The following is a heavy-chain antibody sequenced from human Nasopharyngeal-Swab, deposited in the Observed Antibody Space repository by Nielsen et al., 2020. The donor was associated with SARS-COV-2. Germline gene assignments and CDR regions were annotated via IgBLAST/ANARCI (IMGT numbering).Heavy chain of an antibody. CDR2: ISWDGGST. D-gene: IGHD2-15*01. J-gene: IGHJ4*02. V-gene: IGHV3-43*01. Sequence: GEPLKISCAASGFTFDDYTMHWVRQAPGKGLEWVSLISWDGGSTYYADSVKGRFTISRDNSKNSLYLQMNSLRTEDTALYYCAMIGGSVIDYWGQGTLVTVSS. CDR3: AMIGGSVIDY. CDR1: GFTFDDYT.